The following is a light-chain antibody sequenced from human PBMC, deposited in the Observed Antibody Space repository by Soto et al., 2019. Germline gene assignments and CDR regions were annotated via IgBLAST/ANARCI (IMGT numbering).Light chain of an antibody. CDR1: QSVLSKSSNKNN. CDR3: QQYYSTPWT. Sequence: DIVMTQSPDSLAVSLGERATINCKSSQSVLSKSSNKNNLAWYQQKPGQPPKLLVYWASSRESWVPYRFSGSGSEPDFTLTISSLQAEDVAVYSCQQYYSTPWTFGRGSKVEIK. V-gene: IGKV4-1*01. CDR2: WAS. J-gene: IGKJ1*01.